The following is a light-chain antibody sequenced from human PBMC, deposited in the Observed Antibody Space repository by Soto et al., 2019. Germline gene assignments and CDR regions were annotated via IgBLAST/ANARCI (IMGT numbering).Light chain of an antibody. J-gene: IGKJ1*01. Sequence: EIVLTQSPGTLSLSPGERATLSCRASQSVSSNYLAWYQQKPGQAPSLLIYGASSSATGIPDRFSGSGSGTDFTLTISRLEPEDFAVYYCQQYSDLPRTFGQGTRVEIK. CDR2: GAS. CDR3: QQYSDLPRT. V-gene: IGKV3-20*01. CDR1: QSVSSNY.